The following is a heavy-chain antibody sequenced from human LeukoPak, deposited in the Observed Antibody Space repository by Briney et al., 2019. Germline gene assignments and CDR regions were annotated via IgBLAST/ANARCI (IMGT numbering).Heavy chain of an antibody. CDR1: GGSISSYY. CDR3: ARHFPPYYYDSSGYYPYFDY. CDR2: IYYSGST. V-gene: IGHV4-59*08. D-gene: IGHD3-22*01. Sequence: SETLSLTCTVSGGSISSYYWSWIRQPPGKGLEWIGYIYYSGSTNYNPSLKSRVTISVDTSKNQFSLKLSSVTAADTAVYYCARHFPPYYYDSSGYYPYFDYWGQGTLVTVSS. J-gene: IGHJ4*02.